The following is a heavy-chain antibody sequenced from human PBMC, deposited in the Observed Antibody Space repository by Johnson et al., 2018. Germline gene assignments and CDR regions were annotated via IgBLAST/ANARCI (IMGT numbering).Heavy chain of an antibody. D-gene: IGHD3-10*01. CDR3: AILNPAGYAVDG. Sequence: QLQESGPGLVKPSESLSLTCTVSGGSISSYYWSWIRQPPGKGLEWIGLISYSGSTNYNPSLKSRVTLSVDTSKNQFSLKLSSVTAAATAVYYCAILNPAGYAVDGWGQGTTGTVSS. J-gene: IGHJ6*02. V-gene: IGHV4-59*03. CDR1: GGSISSYY. CDR2: ISYSGST.